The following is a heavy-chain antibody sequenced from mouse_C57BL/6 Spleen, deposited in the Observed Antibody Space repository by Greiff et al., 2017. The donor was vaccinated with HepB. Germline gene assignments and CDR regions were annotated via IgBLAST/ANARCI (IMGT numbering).Heavy chain of an antibody. CDR3: ARHSVTTVVGDAMDY. D-gene: IGHD1-1*01. Sequence: EVQLVESGGDLVKPGGSLKLSCAASGFTFSSYGMSWVRQTPDKRLEWVATISSGGSYTYYPDSVKGRFTISRDNAKNTLYLQMSSLKSEDTAMYYCARHSVTTVVGDAMDYWGQGTSVTVSS. V-gene: IGHV5-6*01. J-gene: IGHJ4*01. CDR1: GFTFSSYG. CDR2: ISSGGSYT.